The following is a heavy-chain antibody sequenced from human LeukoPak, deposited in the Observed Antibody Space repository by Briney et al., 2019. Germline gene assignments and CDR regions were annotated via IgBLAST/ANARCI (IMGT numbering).Heavy chain of an antibody. D-gene: IGHD2-15*01. CDR2: ISNSGGST. Sequence: PGGSLRLSCAASGFTFSTYAMSWVRQAPGKGLEWVSAISNSGGSTYHADSVKGRFTISRDNSKNTLFLQMNSLRAEDTAIYYCAKRYCSGGSCCPDYWGLGTLVTVSS. J-gene: IGHJ4*02. CDR3: AKRYCSGGSCCPDY. CDR1: GFTFSTYA. V-gene: IGHV3-23*01.